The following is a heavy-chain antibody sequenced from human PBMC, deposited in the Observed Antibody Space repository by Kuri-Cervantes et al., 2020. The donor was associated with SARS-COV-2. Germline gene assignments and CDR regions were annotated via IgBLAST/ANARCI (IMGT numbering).Heavy chain of an antibody. CDR3: ARRRYYYDSSGYYYWYFDL. Sequence: SETLSLTCTVSGGSISSSSYYWGWIRQPPGKGLEWIGSIYHSGSTYYNPSLKSRVTISVDTSKNQFSLKLSSVTAADTAVYYCARRRYYYDSSGYYYWYFDLWGRGTLVTVSS. CDR1: GGSISSSSYY. D-gene: IGHD3-22*01. J-gene: IGHJ2*01. CDR2: IYHSGST. V-gene: IGHV4-39*07.